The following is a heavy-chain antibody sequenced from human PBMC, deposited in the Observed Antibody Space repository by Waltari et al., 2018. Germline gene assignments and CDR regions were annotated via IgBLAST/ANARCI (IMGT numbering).Heavy chain of an antibody. D-gene: IGHD5-12*01. J-gene: IGHJ3*02. Sequence: QVQLVESGGGVVQPGRSLRLSCAASGFTFSSYGMHWVRQAPGKGLEWVAVISYDGSNKYYADSVKGRFTISRDNSKNTLYLQMNSLRAEDTAVYYCANVPIYSGYDRRAFDIWGQGTMVTVSS. V-gene: IGHV3-30*18. CDR3: ANVPIYSGYDRRAFDI. CDR1: GFTFSSYG. CDR2: ISYDGSNK.